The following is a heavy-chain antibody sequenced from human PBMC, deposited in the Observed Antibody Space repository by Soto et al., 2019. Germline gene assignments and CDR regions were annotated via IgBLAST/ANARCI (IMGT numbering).Heavy chain of an antibody. V-gene: IGHV3-23*01. Sequence: DVQLLESGGGLVQSGGSLRLSCAASGFNFRNYAMNWVRQAPGKGLEWGSGISFGGRTTSYADSAKGRFTISRDDSENTVYLQMNNLGADDTAIYYCAKDKRTIGDAFALWGQGTTVTVSS. CDR2: ISFGGRTT. CDR3: AKDKRTIGDAFAL. J-gene: IGHJ3*01. D-gene: IGHD3-9*01. CDR1: GFNFRNYA.